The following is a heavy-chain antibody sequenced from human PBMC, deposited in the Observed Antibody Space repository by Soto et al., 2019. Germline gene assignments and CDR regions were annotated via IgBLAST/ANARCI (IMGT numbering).Heavy chain of an antibody. J-gene: IGHJ6*02. CDR3: AHVTGSWGEYGMDV. D-gene: IGHD1-26*01. CDR1: GFSLSTYGVG. Sequence: QITLKESGPTLVKPTQTLTLTCTFSGFSLSTYGVGVGWIRQPPGKALEWLALIYWDDDKRYSPSLKSRLTITKDTSKNQVVLTVTNMDPVDTATYYFAHVTGSWGEYGMDVWGRGTTVTVSS. V-gene: IGHV2-5*02. CDR2: IYWDDDK.